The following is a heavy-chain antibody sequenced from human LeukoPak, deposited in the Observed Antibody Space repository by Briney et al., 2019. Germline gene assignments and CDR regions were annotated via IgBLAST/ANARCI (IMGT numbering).Heavy chain of an antibody. J-gene: IGHJ4*02. CDR2: VYPGDSDT. CDR1: GYSFTSYW. Sequence: GESLKISCKGSGYSFTSYWIGWVRQMPGKGLEWMGSVYPGDSDTRYSPSFQGQVSISADKSITTAYLQWSSLKASDTAIYYCARLFDTSGHNFDYWGQGTLVTVSS. D-gene: IGHD3-22*01. CDR3: ARLFDTSGHNFDY. V-gene: IGHV5-51*01.